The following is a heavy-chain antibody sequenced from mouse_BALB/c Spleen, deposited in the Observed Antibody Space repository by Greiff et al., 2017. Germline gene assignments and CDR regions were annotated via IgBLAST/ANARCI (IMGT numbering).Heavy chain of an antibody. J-gene: IGHJ3*01. Sequence: VQGVESGGGLVQPGGSRKLSCAASGFTFSSFGMHWVRQAPEKGLEWVAYISSGSSTIYYADTVKGRFTISRDNPKNTLFLQMTSLRSEDTAMYYCARRAGYDFAYWGQGTLVTVSA. CDR3: ARRAGYDFAY. CDR1: GFTFSSFG. D-gene: IGHD2-2*01. CDR2: ISSGSSTI. V-gene: IGHV5-17*02.